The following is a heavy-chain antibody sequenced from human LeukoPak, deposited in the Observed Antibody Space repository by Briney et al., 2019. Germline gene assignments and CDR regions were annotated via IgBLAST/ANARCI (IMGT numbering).Heavy chain of an antibody. CDR3: ATSTHGSGSYYSLYYFDY. D-gene: IGHD3-10*01. J-gene: IGHJ4*02. CDR1: GDSVSSNSAD. Sequence: SQTLSLTCAISGDSVSSNSADWNWIRQSPSRGLEWLGRTYYRSKWYYDYAVSVKSRVNINGDTSKNQFSLHLNSVTPEDTALYYCATSTHGSGSYYSLYYFDYWGQGTLVTVSS. CDR2: TYYRSKWYY. V-gene: IGHV6-1*01.